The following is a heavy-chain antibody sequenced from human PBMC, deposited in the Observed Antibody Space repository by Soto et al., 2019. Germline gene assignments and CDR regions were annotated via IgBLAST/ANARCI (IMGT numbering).Heavy chain of an antibody. CDR2: IYYSGST. CDR1: GGSISSYY. V-gene: IGHV4-59*01. J-gene: IGHJ5*02. CDR3: ARAVYSSSWYSA. D-gene: IGHD6-13*01. Sequence: SETLSLTCTVSGGSISSYYWSWIRQPPGKGLEWIGYIYYSGSTNYNPSLKSRVTISVDTSKNQFSLKLSAVAAADTAVYYCARAVYSSSWYSAWGQGTLVTVS.